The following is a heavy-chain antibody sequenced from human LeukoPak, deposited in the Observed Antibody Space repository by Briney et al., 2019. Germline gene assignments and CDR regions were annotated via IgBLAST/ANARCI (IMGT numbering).Heavy chain of an antibody. Sequence: GGSLRLSCAASGFTFSSYAMHWVRQAPGKGLEWVAVISYDGSNKYYADSVKGRFTISRDNSKNTLYLQMNSLRAEDTAVYYCARGRGWIQFYFDYWGQGTLVTVSS. CDR1: GFTFSSYA. CDR2: ISYDGSNK. CDR3: ARGRGWIQFYFDY. D-gene: IGHD5-24*01. J-gene: IGHJ4*02. V-gene: IGHV3-30*01.